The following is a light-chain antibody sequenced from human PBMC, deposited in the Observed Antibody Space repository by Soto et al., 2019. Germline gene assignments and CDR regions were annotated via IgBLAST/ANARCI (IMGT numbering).Light chain of an antibody. CDR3: QQLNSYPLT. J-gene: IGKJ4*01. CDR1: QGISSY. Sequence: DIQLTQAPSFLSASVGDRFTITCRASQGISSYLAWYQQKQGKXPKXXIYAASTLQSGVPSRFSGSGSGTELTITISSPQPEDFETYYCQQLNSYPLTFGGGTKVDIK. CDR2: AAS. V-gene: IGKV1-9*01.